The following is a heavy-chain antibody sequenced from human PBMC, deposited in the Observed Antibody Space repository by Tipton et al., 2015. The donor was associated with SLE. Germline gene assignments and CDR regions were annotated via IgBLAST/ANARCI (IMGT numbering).Heavy chain of an antibody. CDR1: AFSITSYW. CDR3: ARETTSGAFDI. D-gene: IGHD4-11*01. Sequence: SLRLSCSASAFSITSYWMTWVRQAPGKGPEWLANIKEDGSDKNYVDSVKGRLTVSRDNAKNALYLQMSSLTAEDTAMYFCARETTSGAFDIWGQGTLVTVSS. CDR2: IKEDGSDK. J-gene: IGHJ3*02. V-gene: IGHV3-7*01.